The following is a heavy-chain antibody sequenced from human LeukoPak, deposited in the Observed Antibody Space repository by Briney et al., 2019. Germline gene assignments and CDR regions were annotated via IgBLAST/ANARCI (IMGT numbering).Heavy chain of an antibody. D-gene: IGHD6-13*01. Sequence: SETLSLTCAVYGGSFSGYYWSWIRQPPGKGLEWIGEINHSGSTNYNPSLKSRVTISVDTPKNQFSLKLNSVTAADTAVYYCARGRWHPSVRVDYWGQGTLVTVSS. CDR3: ARGRWHPSVRVDY. CDR1: GGSFSGYY. V-gene: IGHV4-34*01. CDR2: INHSGST. J-gene: IGHJ4*02.